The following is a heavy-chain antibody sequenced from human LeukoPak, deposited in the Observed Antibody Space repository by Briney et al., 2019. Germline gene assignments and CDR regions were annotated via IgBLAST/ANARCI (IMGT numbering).Heavy chain of an antibody. V-gene: IGHV3-48*01. CDR3: ARGNYDSSGYSDFDY. D-gene: IGHD3-22*01. CDR2: ISSSSSTI. Sequence: SGGSLRLSCIASGFPFHKYTMSWVRQAPGKGLEWVSYISSSSSTIYYADSVKGRFTISRDNAKNSLYLQMNSLRAEDTAVYYCARGNYDSSGYSDFDYWGQGTLVTVSS. CDR1: GFPFHKYT. J-gene: IGHJ4*02.